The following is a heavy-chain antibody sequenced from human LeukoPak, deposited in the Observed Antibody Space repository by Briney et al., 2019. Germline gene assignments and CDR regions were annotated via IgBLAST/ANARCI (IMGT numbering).Heavy chain of an antibody. J-gene: IGHJ3*02. CDR3: ARRPTVTTLGALDI. CDR2: IYYSGST. CDR1: GGSISSSSYY. V-gene: IGHV4-39*01. Sequence: PSETLSLTCTVSGGSISSSSYYWGWIRQPPGKGLEWIGSIYYSGSTYYNPSLKSRVTISVDTSKNQFSLKLSSVTAADTAVYYCARRPTVTTLGALDIWGQGTMVTVSS. D-gene: IGHD4-11*01.